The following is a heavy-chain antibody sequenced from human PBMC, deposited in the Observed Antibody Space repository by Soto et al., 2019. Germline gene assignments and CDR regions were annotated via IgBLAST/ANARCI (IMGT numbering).Heavy chain of an antibody. D-gene: IGHD3-16*01. CDR1: GGSISSGGYY. J-gene: IGHJ3*02. Sequence: SETLSLTCTVSGGSISSGGYYWSWIRQHPGKGLEWIGYIYYSGSTYYNPSLKSRVTISVDTSKNQFSLKLSSVTAADTAVYYGATFLRPDDFDIWGQGTMVTVSS. V-gene: IGHV4-31*03. CDR3: ATFLRPDDFDI. CDR2: IYYSGST.